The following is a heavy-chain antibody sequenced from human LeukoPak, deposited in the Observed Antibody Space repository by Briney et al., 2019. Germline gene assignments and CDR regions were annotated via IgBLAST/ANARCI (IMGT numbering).Heavy chain of an antibody. V-gene: IGHV3-23*01. Sequence: HPGGSLRLSCAASGFTFSSYAMSWVRQAPGKGLEWVSAISGSGGSTYYADSVKGRFTISRDNSKNTLYLQMNSLRAEDTAVYYCAKSTAEYQLLYEDYWGQGTLVTVSS. J-gene: IGHJ4*02. CDR3: AKSTAEYQLLYEDY. CDR2: ISGSGGST. D-gene: IGHD2-2*02. CDR1: GFTFSSYA.